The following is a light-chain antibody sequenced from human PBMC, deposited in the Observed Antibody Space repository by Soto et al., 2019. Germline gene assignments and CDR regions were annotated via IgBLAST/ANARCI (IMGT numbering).Light chain of an antibody. CDR1: QYIRND. Sequence: AIQMTQSPSSLSASVGDRVTITCRASQYIRNDLGWYQQKPGKTPKLLIFAASSLQSGVPSRFSGSGSGTDFTLTISSLQPEDFATYYGLQDFNYPWTFGQGTKVEIE. CDR2: AAS. V-gene: IGKV1-6*01. J-gene: IGKJ1*01. CDR3: LQDFNYPWT.